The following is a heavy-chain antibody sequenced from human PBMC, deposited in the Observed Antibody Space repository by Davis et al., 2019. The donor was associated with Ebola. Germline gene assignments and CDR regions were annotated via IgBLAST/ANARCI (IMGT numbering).Heavy chain of an antibody. CDR3: ARAPVVVTADGLYYYYGMDV. D-gene: IGHD2-21*02. V-gene: IGHV4-34*01. Sequence: MPSETLSLTCAVYGGSFRGYYWNWIRQPPGKGLEWFGEIYHSGSTNYNPSLKSRVTISVDKSKNQFSLKLSSVTAADTAVYYCARAPVVVTADGLYYYYGMDVWGQGTTVTVSS. CDR2: IYHSGST. CDR1: GGSFRGYY. J-gene: IGHJ6*02.